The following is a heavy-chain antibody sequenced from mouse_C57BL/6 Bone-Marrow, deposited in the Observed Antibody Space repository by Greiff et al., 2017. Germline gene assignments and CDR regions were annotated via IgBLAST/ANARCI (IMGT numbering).Heavy chain of an antibody. CDR3: SSTIVTKGTYFDY. CDR1: GYTFTSYW. J-gene: IGHJ2*01. CDR2: IDPSDSYT. V-gene: IGHV1-50*01. D-gene: IGHD2-5*01. Sequence: QVQLQQPGAELVKPGASVKLSCKASGYTFTSYWMQWVKQRPGQGLEWIGEIDPSDSYTNYNQKFKGKATLTVDTSSSTAYMQLSSLTSEDSAVYYCSSTIVTKGTYFDYWGQGTTLTVSS.